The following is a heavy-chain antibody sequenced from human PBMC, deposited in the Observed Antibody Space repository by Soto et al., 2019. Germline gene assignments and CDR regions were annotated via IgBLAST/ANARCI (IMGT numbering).Heavy chain of an antibody. CDR2: IYYSGST. Sequence: QVQLQESGPGLVKPSQTLSLTCTVSGGSISSGGYYWSWIRQHPGKGLEWIGYIYYSGSTYYNPSRKSRVTISVDTSKNPFSLKLRSVTAADTAVYYCARDRASVTGWVDPWGQGTLVTVSS. D-gene: IGHD4-17*01. V-gene: IGHV4-31*03. J-gene: IGHJ5*02. CDR3: ARDRASVTGWVDP. CDR1: GGSISSGGYY.